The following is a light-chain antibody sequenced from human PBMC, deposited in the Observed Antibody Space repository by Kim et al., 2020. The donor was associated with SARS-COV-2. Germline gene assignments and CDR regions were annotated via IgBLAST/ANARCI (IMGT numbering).Light chain of an antibody. CDR3: QSADSSGTVV. V-gene: IGLV3-25*03. CDR1: ALPKQY. J-gene: IGLJ2*01. Sequence: VSPGQTARITCSGDALPKQYAYWYQQKPGQAPVLVIYKDSERPSGIPERFSGSSSGTTVTLTIGGVQAEDEADYYCQSADSSGTVVFGGGTQLTVL. CDR2: KDS.